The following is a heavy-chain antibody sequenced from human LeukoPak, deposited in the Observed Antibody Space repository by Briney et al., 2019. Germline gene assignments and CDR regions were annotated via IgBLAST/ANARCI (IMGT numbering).Heavy chain of an antibody. CDR3: ARASAAGTHLDY. J-gene: IGHJ4*02. CDR1: GGSFSGYY. Sequence: SETLSLTCAVYGGSFSGYYWSWIRQPPGKGLEWMGYIYNRGSTYYNPSLKSRVTIFVDTSKNQFSLKLSSVTAADTAVYYCARASAAGTHLDYWGQGTLVTVSS. V-gene: IGHV4-34*09. CDR2: IYNRGST. D-gene: IGHD6-13*01.